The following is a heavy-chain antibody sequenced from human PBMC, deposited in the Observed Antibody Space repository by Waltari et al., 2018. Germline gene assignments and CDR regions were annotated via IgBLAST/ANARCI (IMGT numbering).Heavy chain of an antibody. CDR3: ARENNVGSSPADV. CDR1: VLTFSSYG. D-gene: IGHD1-20*01. J-gene: IGHJ6*02. Sequence: QVQLVESGGGVVQPGRSLRLSCAASVLTFSSYGMHWVRQAPGKGLEWVAVVWDDESQKYYADSLKGRFTISRDNSKNTLYLQMNSLRAEDTAVYYCARENNVGSSPADVWGQGTTVTVSS. V-gene: IGHV3-33*01. CDR2: VWDDESQK.